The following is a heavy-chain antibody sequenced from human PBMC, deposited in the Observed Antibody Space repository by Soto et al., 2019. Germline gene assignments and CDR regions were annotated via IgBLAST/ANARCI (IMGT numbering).Heavy chain of an antibody. D-gene: IGHD2-8*01. Sequence: QLQLQESGPGLVKPSETLSLTCTVSGGSISSSSYYWGWIRQPPGKGLEWIGSIYYSGSTYYNPSLKSRVTISVDTAKNQFSLKLSSVTAADTAMYYCARHSRDCTNGVCYADYWGQGTLVTVSS. V-gene: IGHV4-39*01. CDR2: IYYSGST. CDR1: GGSISSSSYY. J-gene: IGHJ4*02. CDR3: ARHSRDCTNGVCYADY.